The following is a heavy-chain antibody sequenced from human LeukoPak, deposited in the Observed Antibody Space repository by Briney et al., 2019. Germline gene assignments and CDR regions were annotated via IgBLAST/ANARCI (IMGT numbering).Heavy chain of an antibody. V-gene: IGHV3-72*01. CDR1: GFTFSDHY. CDR3: VRSIPSGLIFDY. D-gene: IGHD6-25*01. J-gene: IGHJ4*02. Sequence: GGSLRLSCAASGFTFSDHYMDWVRQAPGKGLEWVGRSRNKGNSYTTQYAASVKGRFTISRDDSKNSLYLEMNSLKTEDTAVYYCVRSIPSGLIFDYWGQGTLVTVSS. CDR2: SRNKGNSYTT.